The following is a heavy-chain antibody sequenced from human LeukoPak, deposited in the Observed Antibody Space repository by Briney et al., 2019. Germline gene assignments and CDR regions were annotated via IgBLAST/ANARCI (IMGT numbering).Heavy chain of an antibody. CDR3: ARDHLWQQPDAFDV. J-gene: IGHJ3*01. V-gene: IGHV3-13*01. Sequence: PGGSLRLSCAASGFTFSSFDMHWVRQPTGQGLEWVSTIGTASDTYYPGSVEGRFTLSRDNAKNSLYLQMNSLRAEDTAVYYCARDHLWQQPDAFDVWGQGTMVIVSS. D-gene: IGHD6-13*01. CDR1: GFTFSSFD. CDR2: IGTASDT.